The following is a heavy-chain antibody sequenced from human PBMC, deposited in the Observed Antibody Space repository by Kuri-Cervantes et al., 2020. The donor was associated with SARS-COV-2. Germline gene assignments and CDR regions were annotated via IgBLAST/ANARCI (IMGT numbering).Heavy chain of an antibody. V-gene: IGHV1-3*01. Sequence: ASVKVSCKASGYTITNYAMNWLRQVPRQRPEWMGSISVGRQNTKYSQKFQGRITITRDTSASTVYMELSSLTSADTAIYYCARGIVVTFDYWGQGTLVTVSS. CDR3: ARGIVVTFDY. D-gene: IGHD3-22*01. J-gene: IGHJ4*02. CDR1: GYTITNYA. CDR2: ISVGRQNT.